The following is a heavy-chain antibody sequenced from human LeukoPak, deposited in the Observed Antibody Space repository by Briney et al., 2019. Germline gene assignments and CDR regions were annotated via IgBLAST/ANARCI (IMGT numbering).Heavy chain of an antibody. V-gene: IGHV3-53*01. CDR2: IYSGGST. Sequence: AGGSLRLSCAASGFTVSSNYMSWVRQAPGKGLEWVSVIYSGGSTYYADSVKGRFTISRDNAKKSLFLQMNSLRAEDTAVYYCARRGYYDSSGFDYWGQGTLVTVSS. D-gene: IGHD3-22*01. CDR3: ARRGYYDSSGFDY. CDR1: GFTVSSNY. J-gene: IGHJ4*02.